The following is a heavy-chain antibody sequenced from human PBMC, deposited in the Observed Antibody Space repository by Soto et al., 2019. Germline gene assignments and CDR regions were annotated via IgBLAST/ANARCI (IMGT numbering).Heavy chain of an antibody. CDR3: AKYSSSHDSCGYLSLSAADY. CDR1: GFTFSSYG. CDR2: ISYDGSNK. D-gene: IGHD3-22*01. V-gene: IGHV3-30*18. J-gene: IGHJ4*01. Sequence: PGGSLRLSCAASGFTFSSYGMHWVRQAPGKGLEWVAVISYDGSNKYYADSVKGRFTISRDNSKHTLYLQMNSLRAEDTAVYYCAKYSSSHDSCGYLSLSAADYLCQGALLAVSS.